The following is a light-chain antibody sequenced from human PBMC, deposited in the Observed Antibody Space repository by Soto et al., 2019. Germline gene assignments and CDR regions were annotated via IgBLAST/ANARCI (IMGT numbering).Light chain of an antibody. V-gene: IGKV1-5*01. J-gene: IGKJ4*01. Sequence: DIQMTQSPSTLSASVGDRVTITCRASQGISRWLAWYQQKPGKAPELLMYDASTLESAVPSRFSGSGSGTEFTLTISSLQPDDFAPYYCQQHNSYPVTFGGGTRVEVK. CDR3: QQHNSYPVT. CDR2: DAS. CDR1: QGISRW.